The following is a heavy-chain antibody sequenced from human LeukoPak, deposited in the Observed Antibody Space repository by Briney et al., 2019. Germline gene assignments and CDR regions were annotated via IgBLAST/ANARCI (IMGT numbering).Heavy chain of an antibody. CDR1: GYTFTSYD. D-gene: IGHD2-15*01. CDR3: ARGARAAGWFDP. CDR2: INPSGGST. Sequence: GASVKVSCKASGYTFTSYDINWVRQAPGQGLEWMGIINPSGGSTSYAQKFQGRVTMTRDMSTSTVYMELSSLRSEDTAVYYCARGARAAGWFDPWGQGTLVTVSS. J-gene: IGHJ5*02. V-gene: IGHV1-46*01.